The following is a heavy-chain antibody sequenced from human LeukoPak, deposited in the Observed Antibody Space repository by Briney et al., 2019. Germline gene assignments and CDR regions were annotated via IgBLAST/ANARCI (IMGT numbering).Heavy chain of an antibody. D-gene: IGHD1-1*01. Sequence: GGSLRLSCAASGFTFSNYWMHWVRQVPGKGLLWVSRISSDGSSSIYADSVKGRFTISRDNAKNTLYLQMNSLRAEDTAVYYCARMATAFDYWGQGTQVTVSS. V-gene: IGHV3-74*01. CDR2: ISSDGSSS. CDR1: GFTFSNYW. CDR3: ARMATAFDY. J-gene: IGHJ4*02.